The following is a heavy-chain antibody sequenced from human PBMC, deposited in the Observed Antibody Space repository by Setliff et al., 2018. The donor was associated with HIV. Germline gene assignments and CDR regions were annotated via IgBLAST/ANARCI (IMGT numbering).Heavy chain of an antibody. CDR3: ARVMAAAATGYYYSYMDV. V-gene: IGHV4-31*11. J-gene: IGHJ6*03. CDR2: IYYSGST. Sequence: SETLSLTCAVSGGSISSGDSYWSWIRQHPGKGLEWIGYIYYSGSTYYNPSLKSRVTISVDTSKNQFSLRLSSVIAADTAVYYCARVMAAAATGYYYSYMDVWGKGTTVTVSS. CDR1: GGSISSGDSY. D-gene: IGHD6-13*01.